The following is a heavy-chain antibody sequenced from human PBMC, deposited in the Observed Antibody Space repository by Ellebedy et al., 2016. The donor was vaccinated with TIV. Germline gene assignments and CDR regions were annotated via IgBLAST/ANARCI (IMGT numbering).Heavy chain of an antibody. V-gene: IGHV4-39*01. CDR2: VYFIGST. D-gene: IGHD3-16*01. CDR3: VRHPTLGTLDY. CDR1: GGSITGGSYY. J-gene: IGHJ4*02. Sequence: MPGGSLRLSCTVSGGSITGGSYYWAWIRQPPGKGLEWAGNVYFIGSTNYNPSLKSRVTISVDTSKNQFSLKLTSVTAADTAVYYCVRHPTLGTLDYWGQGAQVTVSS.